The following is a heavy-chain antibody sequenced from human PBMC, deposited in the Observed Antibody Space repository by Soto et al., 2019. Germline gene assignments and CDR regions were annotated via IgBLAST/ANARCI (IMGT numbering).Heavy chain of an antibody. J-gene: IGHJ4*02. CDR1: GVSISSTSYN. Sequence: SETLSLTCNVSGVSISSTSYNWGWIRQPPGKGLEWIGTLDYSGTAHYNPSLKSRINISVDTSKNQFSLRLSSVTAADTAVYYCARGTYCSGGSCYPSPLYYWGQGTLVTVSS. V-gene: IGHV4-39*07. CDR2: LDYSGTA. D-gene: IGHD2-15*01. CDR3: ARGTYCSGGSCYPSPLYY.